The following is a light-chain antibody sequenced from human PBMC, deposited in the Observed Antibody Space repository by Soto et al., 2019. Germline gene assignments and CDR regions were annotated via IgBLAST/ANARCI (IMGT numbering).Light chain of an antibody. J-gene: IGKJ1*01. Sequence: EIVLRQSPGTLSLSPGDRATLSCRASQSVSRLYLAWYQCKPGQAPRLLTYGASSRATGLPDRFSGSGSGTDFTLAIGRLEPYEFSVYYCQRYGSSRGTVGQGTSVEIK. CDR2: GAS. CDR3: QRYGSSRGT. V-gene: IGKV3-20*01. CDR1: QSVSRLY.